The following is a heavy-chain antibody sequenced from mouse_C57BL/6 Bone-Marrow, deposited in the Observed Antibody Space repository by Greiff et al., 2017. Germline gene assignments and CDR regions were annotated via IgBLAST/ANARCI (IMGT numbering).Heavy chain of an antibody. CDR1: GFTFSSYT. Sequence: EVKLMESGGGLVKPGGSLKLSCAASGFTFSSYTMSWVRQTPGKRLQWVAAISGGGGNTYYPDSVKGRFTISRDNANNILYMQMSSLRSEDTALYDCSRQVTTVLATKYFDVWGTGTTVTVSS. D-gene: IGHD1-1*01. CDR2: ISGGGGNT. CDR3: SRQVTTVLATKYFDV. V-gene: IGHV5-9*01. J-gene: IGHJ1*03.